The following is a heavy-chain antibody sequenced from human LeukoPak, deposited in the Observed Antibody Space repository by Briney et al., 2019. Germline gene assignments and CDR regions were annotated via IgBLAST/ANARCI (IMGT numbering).Heavy chain of an antibody. J-gene: IGHJ4*02. Sequence: SETLSLTCTVSGGSISSADYYWSWIRQPPGKGLEWIGYINYSGSTSYYPSLKSRATISVDTSRNQFSLKLSSVTAADTAVYYCARAPLGFCSGGTCKRYFDYWGQGTLVTVSS. CDR1: GGSISSADYY. V-gene: IGHV4-30-4*01. CDR2: INYSGST. D-gene: IGHD2-15*01. CDR3: ARAPLGFCSGGTCKRYFDY.